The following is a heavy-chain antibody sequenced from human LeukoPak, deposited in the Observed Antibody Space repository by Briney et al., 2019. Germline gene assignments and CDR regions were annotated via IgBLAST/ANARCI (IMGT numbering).Heavy chain of an antibody. CDR3: AKGDPRGQQLIGIFDY. CDR2: ISHGGSSI. V-gene: IGHV3-23*01. Sequence: GGSLRLSCAASGFTFSDYYMNWVRQAPGKGLEWVSTISHGGSSIYYADSVKGRFTISRDNSKNTLYLQMNSLQAGDTATYYCAKGDPRGQQLIGIFDYWGQGTLVTVSS. CDR1: GFTFSDYY. D-gene: IGHD6-13*01. J-gene: IGHJ4*02.